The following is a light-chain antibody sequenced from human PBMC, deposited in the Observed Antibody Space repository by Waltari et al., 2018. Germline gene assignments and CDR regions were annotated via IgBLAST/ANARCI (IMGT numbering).Light chain of an antibody. CDR1: RSAAGSDDL. CDR2: EGN. J-gene: IGLJ2*01. CDR3: SSNAGRGIV. V-gene: IGLV2-23*01. Sequence: QSALTQTASVSGSPGQSITLSCTGARSAAGSDDLVCWYQQHSGKAPKLIIYEGNKRPSGVSNRFSGFKSGNTASLTISGLQAEDEAEYYCSSNAGRGIVFGGGTKLTVL.